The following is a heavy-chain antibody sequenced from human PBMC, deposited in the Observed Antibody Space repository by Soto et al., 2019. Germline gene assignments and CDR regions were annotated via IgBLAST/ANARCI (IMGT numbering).Heavy chain of an antibody. V-gene: IGHV1-2*02. J-gene: IGHJ6*02. CDR1: GYTFTGCY. Sequence: ASVKVSCKAFGYTFTGCYMHWVRQAPGQGLAWMGWINPNSGGTNYAQRFQGRVTMTRDTSISTAYMELSRLRSDDTAVYYCAREWGGIVVVVAAPYGMDVWGQGTTVTVSS. CDR2: INPNSGGT. CDR3: AREWGGIVVVVAAPYGMDV. D-gene: IGHD2-15*01.